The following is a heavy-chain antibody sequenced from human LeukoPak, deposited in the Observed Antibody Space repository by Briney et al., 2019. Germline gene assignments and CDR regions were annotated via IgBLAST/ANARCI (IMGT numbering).Heavy chain of an antibody. CDR2: IWYDGSNK. Sequence: GGSLRLSCAASGFTFSSYGMHWVRQAPGKGLEWVAVIWYDGSNKYYADSVKGRFTISRDNSKNTLYLQMNSLRAEDTAVYYCAGDLPSAEAFDIWGQGTMVTVSS. J-gene: IGHJ3*02. CDR1: GFTFSSYG. V-gene: IGHV3-33*01. CDR3: AGDLPSAEAFDI.